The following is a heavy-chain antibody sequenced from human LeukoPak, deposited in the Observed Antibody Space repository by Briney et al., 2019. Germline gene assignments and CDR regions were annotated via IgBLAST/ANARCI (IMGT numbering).Heavy chain of an antibody. CDR2: ISSSGSTI. CDR3: AELGITMIGGV. J-gene: IGHJ6*04. Sequence: GGSLRLSCAASGFTFSSYSMNWVRQAPGRGLEWVSSISSSGSTIYYADSVKGRFTISRDNAKNSLYLQMNSLRAEDTAVYYCAELGITMIGGVWGKGTTVTISS. D-gene: IGHD3-10*02. V-gene: IGHV3-48*04. CDR1: GFTFSSYS.